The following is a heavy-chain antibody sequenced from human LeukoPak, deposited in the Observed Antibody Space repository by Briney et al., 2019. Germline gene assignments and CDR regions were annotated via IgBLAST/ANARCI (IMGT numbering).Heavy chain of an antibody. J-gene: IGHJ5*02. Sequence: PSETLSLTCTVSGGSTSSGDYYWSWIRQPPGKGLEWIGYIYYSGSTYYNPSLKSRVTISVDTSKNQFSLKLSSATAADTAVYYCARENIAAAGTDWFDPWGQGTLVTVSS. D-gene: IGHD6-13*01. CDR3: ARENIAAAGTDWFDP. V-gene: IGHV4-30-4*01. CDR2: IYYSGST. CDR1: GGSTSSGDYY.